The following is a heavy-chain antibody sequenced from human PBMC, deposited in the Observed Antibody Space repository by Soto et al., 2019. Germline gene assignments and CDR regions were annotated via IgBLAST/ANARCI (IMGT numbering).Heavy chain of an antibody. CDR2: ISYDGSNK. V-gene: IGHV3-30-3*01. CDR1: GFTFSSYA. J-gene: IGHJ4*02. D-gene: IGHD6-13*01. Sequence: GGSLRLSCAASGFTFSSYAMHWVRQAPGKGLEWVAAISYDGSNKYYADSVKGRFTISRDNSKNTLYLQMNSLRAEDTAVYYCARRGPGTYFDYWGQGTLVTVSS. CDR3: ARRGPGTYFDY.